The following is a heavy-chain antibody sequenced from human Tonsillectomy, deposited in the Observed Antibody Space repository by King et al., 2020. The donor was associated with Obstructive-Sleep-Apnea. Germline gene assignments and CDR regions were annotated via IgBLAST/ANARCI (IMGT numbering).Heavy chain of an antibody. CDR1: GFTFSSYA. V-gene: IGHV3-30-3*01. CDR2: TSSDGSNK. CDR3: ARAFDRSGGRHFDI. J-gene: IGHJ3*02. Sequence: VQLVESGGGVVQPGRSLRLSCAAAGFTFSSYAMHWVRQAPGKGLEWVALTSSDGSNKDYAESMKGRFTISRDNSKNTVYLQMNSLRAEDTAVYYCARAFDRSGGRHFDIWGQGTMVTVSS. D-gene: IGHD3-22*01.